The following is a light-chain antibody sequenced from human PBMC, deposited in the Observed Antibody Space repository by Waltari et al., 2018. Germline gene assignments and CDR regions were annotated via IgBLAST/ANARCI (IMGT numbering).Light chain of an antibody. CDR1: QSVVFNSNNKNY. J-gene: IGKJ4*01. CDR3: QQYHSVPFT. Sequence: DIVMTQSPDDLAVSLGERDDITCKASQSVVFNSNNKNYIAWYQKKPGQPPQLLIYGASTRDAGVPDRFSGSGSETDFTLTISCLQPEYVAVYYCQQYHSVPFTFGGGTKVEIQ. CDR2: GAS. V-gene: IGKV4-1*01.